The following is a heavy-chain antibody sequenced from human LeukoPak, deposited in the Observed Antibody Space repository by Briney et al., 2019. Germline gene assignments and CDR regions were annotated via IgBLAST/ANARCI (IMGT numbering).Heavy chain of an antibody. CDR3: AILGYCSSTSCTPVDYYDSSGYYYPFDY. CDR2: IIPIFGTA. D-gene: IGHD3-22*01. CDR1: GGTFSSYA. V-gene: IGHV1-69*05. J-gene: IGHJ4*02. Sequence: GASVKVSCKASGGTFSSYAINWVRQAPGQGLEWMGRIIPIFGTANYAQKFQGRVTITTDESTSTAYMELSSLRSEDTAVYYCAILGYCSSTSCTPVDYYDSSGYYYPFDYWGQGTLVTVSS.